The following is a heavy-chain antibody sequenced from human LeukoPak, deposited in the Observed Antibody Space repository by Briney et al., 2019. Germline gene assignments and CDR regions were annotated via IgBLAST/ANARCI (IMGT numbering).Heavy chain of an antibody. J-gene: IGHJ4*02. Sequence: ASVKVSCQASGYTFTGYYMHWVRQAPGQGLEWMGWINPNSGGTNYAQKFQGRVTMTRDTSISTAYMELSRLRSDDTAVYYCARVFGYYYDSSGYTSFDYWGQGTLVTVSS. CDR1: GYTFTGYY. CDR2: INPNSGGT. V-gene: IGHV1-2*02. D-gene: IGHD3-22*01. CDR3: ARVFGYYYDSSGYTSFDY.